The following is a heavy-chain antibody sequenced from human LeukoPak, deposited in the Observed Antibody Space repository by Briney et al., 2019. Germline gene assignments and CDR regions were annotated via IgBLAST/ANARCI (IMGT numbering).Heavy chain of an antibody. CDR2: IYYSGST. Sequence: SETLSLTCTVSGGSISSGGYYWSWIRQHPGKGLEWIGYIYYSGSTYYNPSLKSRVTISVDTSKNQFSLKLSSVTAADTAVYYCASSGWELPNTFDYWGQGTLVTVSS. CDR1: GGSISSGGYY. V-gene: IGHV4-31*03. J-gene: IGHJ4*02. CDR3: ASSGWELPNTFDY. D-gene: IGHD1-26*01.